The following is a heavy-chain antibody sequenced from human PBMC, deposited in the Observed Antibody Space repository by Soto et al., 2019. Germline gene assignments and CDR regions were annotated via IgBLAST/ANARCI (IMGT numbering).Heavy chain of an antibody. CDR3: ARYFRGSGRYFFDY. CDR1: GFTFISSF. Sequence: VGSLRLSCVASGFTFISSFMGWVRQPPGKGLEWVANINQDGGGTYYVDSVEGRFTISRDNAKDSLYLQMNSLRGEDTAVYYCARYFRGSGRYFFDYWGQGTLVTVSS. J-gene: IGHJ4*02. D-gene: IGHD6-19*01. V-gene: IGHV3-7*03. CDR2: INQDGGGT.